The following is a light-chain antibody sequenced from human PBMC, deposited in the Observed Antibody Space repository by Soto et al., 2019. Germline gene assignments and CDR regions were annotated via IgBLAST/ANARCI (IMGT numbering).Light chain of an antibody. CDR3: QQYDNVPIT. CDR1: QFVSSGS. V-gene: IGKV3-20*01. J-gene: IGKJ5*01. CDR2: GAS. Sequence: EIPLTQSPGTLSLSPGARATLLCRASQFVSSGSLAWYQQKPGQAPRLLIYGASNRATGIPGRFSASGYGTDFTLTITPLEPEDSAVYFCQQYDNVPITFGQGTRLDI.